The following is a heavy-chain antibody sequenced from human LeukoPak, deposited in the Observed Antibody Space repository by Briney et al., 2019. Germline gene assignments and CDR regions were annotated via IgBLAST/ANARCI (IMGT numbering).Heavy chain of an antibody. CDR1: GFTFSNYG. CDR2: IRFDGNDK. V-gene: IGHV3-30*02. D-gene: IGHD3-10*01. Sequence: GGSLRLSCAASGFTFSNYGVHWVRQAPGKGLEWVSFIRFDGNDKFYADSVKGRFTISKDTSRNTLYLQMNSLRAEDTAVYYCAKDLMRDRWFGESWGQGTLVTVSS. J-gene: IGHJ5*02. CDR3: AKDLMRDRWFGES.